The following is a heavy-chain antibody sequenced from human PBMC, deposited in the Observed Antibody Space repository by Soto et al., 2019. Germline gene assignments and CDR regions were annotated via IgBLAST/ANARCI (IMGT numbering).Heavy chain of an antibody. V-gene: IGHV4-4*02. J-gene: IGHJ4*02. CDR3: ARVGNYDILTGYKYFDY. D-gene: IGHD3-9*01. CDR1: GGSISSSNW. CDR2: IYHSGNT. Sequence: PSETLSLTCAVAGGSISSSNWWSWVRQPPGKGLEWIGEIYHSGNTNYNPSLKSRVAMSVDKSQNQFSLKLSSVTAADTAVYYCARVGNYDILTGYKYFDYWGQGTLVTVSS.